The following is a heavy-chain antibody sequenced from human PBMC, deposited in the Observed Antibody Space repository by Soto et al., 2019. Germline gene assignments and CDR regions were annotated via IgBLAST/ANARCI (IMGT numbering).Heavy chain of an antibody. CDR1: GGSISSGGYY. CDR3: ARVPGWPHPYFDY. D-gene: IGHD2-15*01. V-gene: IGHV4-31*03. J-gene: IGHJ4*02. CDR2: IYYSGST. Sequence: SETLSLTCTVSGGSISSGGYYWSWIRQHPGKGLEWIGYIYYSGSTYYNPSLKSRVTISVDTSKNQFSLKLSSVTAADTAVYYCARVPGWPHPYFDYWGQGTLVTVSS.